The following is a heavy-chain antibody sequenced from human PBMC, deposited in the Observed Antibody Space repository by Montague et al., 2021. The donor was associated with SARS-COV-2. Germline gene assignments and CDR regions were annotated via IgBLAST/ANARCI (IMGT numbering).Heavy chain of an antibody. CDR2: IYYSGTT. V-gene: IGHV4-59*04. J-gene: IGHJ5*02. CDR3: ARHRDNLGSLNWFAP. D-gene: IGHD3-16*01. Sequence: SETLSLTCTVSGGSISGYYWSWIRQPPGKGLERIGCIYYSGTTYXXPSLKSRVTISVDTSKNQFSLKLSSVTAADTAVYFCARHRDNLGSLNWFAPWGQGTLVTVSS. CDR1: GGSISGYY.